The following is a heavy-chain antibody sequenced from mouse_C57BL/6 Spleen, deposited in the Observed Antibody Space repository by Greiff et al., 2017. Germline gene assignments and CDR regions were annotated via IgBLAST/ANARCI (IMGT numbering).Heavy chain of an antibody. CDR2: ISYSGST. Sequence: EVQLVESGPGMVKPSQSLSLTCTVTGYSITSGYDWHWIRHFPGNKLEWMGYISYSGSTNYNPSLKSRISITHDTSKNHFFLKLNSVTTEDTATYYCARESNYGGYAMDYWGQGTSVTVSS. D-gene: IGHD2-5*01. J-gene: IGHJ4*01. V-gene: IGHV3-1*01. CDR3: ARESNYGGYAMDY. CDR1: GYSITSGYD.